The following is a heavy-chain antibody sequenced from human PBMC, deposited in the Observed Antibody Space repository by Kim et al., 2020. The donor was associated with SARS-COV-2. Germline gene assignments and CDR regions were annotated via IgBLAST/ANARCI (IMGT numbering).Heavy chain of an antibody. CDR3: ARDGELDTFGLYYYYYY. V-gene: IGHV3-30*04. J-gene: IGHJ6*03. CDR1: GFRYSNYA. Sequence: GGSLRLSCAASGFRYSNYAMHWVRQAPGKGLEWVAVVSYDGRNTYHADFVKGRFTISRDNSKNTLSLQMNSLKPEDTAVYYCARDGELDTFGLYYYYYY. D-gene: IGHD3-10*01. CDR2: VSYDGRNT.